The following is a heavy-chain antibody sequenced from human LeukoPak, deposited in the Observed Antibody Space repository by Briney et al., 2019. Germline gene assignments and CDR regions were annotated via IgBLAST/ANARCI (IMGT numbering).Heavy chain of an antibody. CDR2: ISSAGST. CDR1: GFTVSSNY. D-gene: IGHD3-10*01. J-gene: IGHJ4*02. V-gene: IGHV3-66*01. Sequence: GGSLRLSCVVSGFTVSSNYMSWARQAPGKGLEWVSVISSAGSTYYADSVKGRFTISRDNSKNTLYLQMNSLRAEDTAVYYCARAYGSGSYGSRSRPPPPVNWGQGTLVTVSS. CDR3: ARAYGSGSYGSRSRPPPPVN.